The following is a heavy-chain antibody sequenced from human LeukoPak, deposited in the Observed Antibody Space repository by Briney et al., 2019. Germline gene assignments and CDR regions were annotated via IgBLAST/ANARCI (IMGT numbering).Heavy chain of an antibody. CDR1: GFTFSSYG. CDR2: IRYDGSNK. V-gene: IGHV3-30*02. J-gene: IGHJ4*02. D-gene: IGHD3-22*01. Sequence: PGGSLRLSCAASGFTFSSYGMHWVRQAPGKGLEWVAFIRYDGSNKYYADSVKGRFTISRDNSKNTLYLQMNSLRAEDTAVYYCAKDRGYYYDSSGYHPFDYWGQGTLVTVSS. CDR3: AKDRGYYYDSSGYHPFDY.